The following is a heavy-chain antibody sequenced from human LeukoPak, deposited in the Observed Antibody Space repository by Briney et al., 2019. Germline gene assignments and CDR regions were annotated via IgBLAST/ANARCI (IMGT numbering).Heavy chain of an antibody. V-gene: IGHV3-33*01. CDR2: IWYDGSNK. D-gene: IGHD2-2*01. J-gene: IGHJ6*02. Sequence: PGGSLRLSCAASGFTFSSYGMHWVRQAPGKGLEWVAVIWYDGSNKYYADSVKGRFTISRDNSKNTLYLQMNSLRAEDTAVYYCAREAPTRYCSSTSCYRYYYYGMDVWGQGTTVTVSS. CDR1: GFTFSSYG. CDR3: AREAPTRYCSSTSCYRYYYYGMDV.